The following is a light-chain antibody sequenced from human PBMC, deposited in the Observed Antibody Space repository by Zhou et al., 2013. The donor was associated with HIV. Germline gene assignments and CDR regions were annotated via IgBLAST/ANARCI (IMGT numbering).Light chain of an antibody. V-gene: IGKV3-11*01. CDR1: QSVSSY. J-gene: IGKJ2*01. CDR2: DAS. CDR3: QERSNWPLYT. Sequence: EIVLTQSPATLSLSPGERATLSCRASQSVSSYLAWYQQKPGQAPRLLIYDASDRATGIPARFSGSGFGTDFTLTISSLETEDFAVYYCQERSNWPLYTFGQGTKLEIK.